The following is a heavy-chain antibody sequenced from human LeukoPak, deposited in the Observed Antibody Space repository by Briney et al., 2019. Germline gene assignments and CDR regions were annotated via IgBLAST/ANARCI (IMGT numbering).Heavy chain of an antibody. CDR1: EFNFFSYG. CDR2: IFTDGTTT. CDR3: ARELPREVILDY. Sequence: PGGSLRLSCVASEFNFFSYGMQWVRQAPGKGLVWVSRIFTDGTTTIYADSVKGRFTISRDNAKNTLYLQMNSLRAEDTAVYYCARELPREVILDYWGQGTLVTVSP. J-gene: IGHJ4*01. D-gene: IGHD2-21*01. V-gene: IGHV3-74*01.